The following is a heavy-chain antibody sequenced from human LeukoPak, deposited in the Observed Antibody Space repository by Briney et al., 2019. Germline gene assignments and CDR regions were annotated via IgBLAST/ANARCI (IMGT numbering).Heavy chain of an antibody. CDR3: AVSAAALFDP. J-gene: IGHJ5*02. CDR2: IYHSGST. D-gene: IGHD6-13*01. CDR1: GGSISSSNW. Sequence: SETLSLTCAVSGGSISSSNWWSWVRQPPGKGLEWIGEIYHSGSTNYNPSLKSRVTISVDTSKNQFSLKLNSVTAADTAVYYCAVSAAALFDPWGQGTLVTVSS. V-gene: IGHV4-4*02.